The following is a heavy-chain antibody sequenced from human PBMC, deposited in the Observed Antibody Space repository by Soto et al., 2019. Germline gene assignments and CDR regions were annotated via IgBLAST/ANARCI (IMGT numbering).Heavy chain of an antibody. D-gene: IGHD6-25*01. CDR1: GGSFSGYY. CDR3: ARGQALRSSGLSWLDP. Sequence: QVQLHQWGAGLLKPSETLSLTCVVYGGSFSGYYWSWLRQPPGKGLEWIGEINHSGSTNYNPSLKSRVTTSVDMSKNQLSLKLSSVTAADTAVYYCARGQALRSSGLSWLDPWGQGTLVTVSS. J-gene: IGHJ5*02. CDR2: INHSGST. V-gene: IGHV4-34*01.